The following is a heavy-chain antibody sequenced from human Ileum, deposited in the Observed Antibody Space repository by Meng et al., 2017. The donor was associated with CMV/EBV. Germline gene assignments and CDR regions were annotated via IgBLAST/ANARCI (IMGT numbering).Heavy chain of an antibody. D-gene: IGHD6-6*01. CDR2: IKTKTDDGTT. CDR1: GFTVSKAW. J-gene: IGHJ5*02. V-gene: IGHV3-15*01. Sequence: SGFTVSKAWMSWVRQAPGKGLGWVARIKTKTDDGTTDYAAPMQGRFTISRDDSENILYLQMNSLKTEDTAIYYCTTFYSSSSLWSDPWGQGTLVTVSS. CDR3: TTFYSSSSLWSDP.